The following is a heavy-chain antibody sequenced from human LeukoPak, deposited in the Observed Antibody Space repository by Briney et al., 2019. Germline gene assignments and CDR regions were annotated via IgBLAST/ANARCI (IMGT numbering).Heavy chain of an antibody. D-gene: IGHD2-21*02. CDR1: GFTFDDYG. CDR3: ARDPGPYCGGDCYYFDY. J-gene: IGHJ4*02. V-gene: IGHV3-20*04. CDR2: INWNGGST. Sequence: PGGSLRLSCAASGFTFDDYGMSWVRQAPGKGLEWVSGINWNGGSTGYADSVKGRFTISRDNAKNSLYLQMNSLRAEDTAVYYCARDPGPYCGGDCYYFDYWGPGTLVTVSS.